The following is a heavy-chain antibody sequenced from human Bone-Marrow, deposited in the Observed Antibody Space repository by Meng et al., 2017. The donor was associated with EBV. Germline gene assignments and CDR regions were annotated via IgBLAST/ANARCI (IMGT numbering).Heavy chain of an antibody. CDR2: LIPLSDAP. D-gene: IGHD3-10*01. V-gene: IGHV1-69*01. CDR3: ASESGRGFTPDY. CDR1: GGTFRSDA. Sequence: QVQVVQSGAEVKTPGSSVKVTCKTSGGTFRSDAIRWVRQAPGQGLEWMGGLIPLSDAPHYAQKFQGRVTITADESTSTHYLDLSGLRAEDTAVYYCASESGRGFTPDYWGQGTLVTVSS. J-gene: IGHJ4*02.